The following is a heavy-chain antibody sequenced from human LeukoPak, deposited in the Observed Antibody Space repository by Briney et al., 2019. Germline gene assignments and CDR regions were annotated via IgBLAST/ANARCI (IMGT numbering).Heavy chain of an antibody. D-gene: IGHD2-2*01. Sequence: PGGSLRLSCAASGFNFYTFWMSWVRQAPGKGLEWVANIKYDGSEKYYADSVKGRFTISRDDARKSLFLQMNSLRADDTAIYYCARETVMVAPAAIKSDAWGQGTLVTVSS. CDR3: ARETVMVAPAAIKSDA. CDR2: IKYDGSEK. V-gene: IGHV3-7*01. J-gene: IGHJ5*02. CDR1: GFNFYTFW.